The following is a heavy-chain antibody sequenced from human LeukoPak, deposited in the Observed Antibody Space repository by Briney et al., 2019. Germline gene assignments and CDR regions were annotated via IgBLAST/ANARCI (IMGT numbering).Heavy chain of an antibody. CDR3: ARRDWGSYRPLYYFDY. J-gene: IGHJ4*02. CDR1: GGSISSYY. D-gene: IGHD3-16*02. CDR2: INHSGST. Sequence: SETLSLTCTVSGGSISSYYWSWIRQPPGKGLEWIGEINHSGSTNYNPSLKSRVTISVDTSKNQFSLKLSSVTAADTAVYYCARRDWGSYRPLYYFDYWGRGTLVTVSS. V-gene: IGHV4-34*01.